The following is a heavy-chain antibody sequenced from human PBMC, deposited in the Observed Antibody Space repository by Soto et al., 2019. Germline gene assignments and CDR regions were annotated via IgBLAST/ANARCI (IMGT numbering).Heavy chain of an antibody. Sequence: QVHLVQSGAEVKKPGASVKVSCKCSGYTFTSYGITWVRQAPGQGLEWMGWISAHNGNTDYAQKVQGRVTVTRDTSTSTAYMELRSLRSDDTDVYYCARGRYGDYWGQGALVNVSS. D-gene: IGHD1-1*01. CDR1: GYTFTSYG. J-gene: IGHJ4*02. CDR3: ARGRYGDY. CDR2: ISAHNGNT. V-gene: IGHV1-18*01.